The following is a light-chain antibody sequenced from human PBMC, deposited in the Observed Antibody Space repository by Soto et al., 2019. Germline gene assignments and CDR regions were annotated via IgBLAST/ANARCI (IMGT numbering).Light chain of an antibody. V-gene: IGKV3-20*01. J-gene: IGKJ5*01. CDR2: AAS. CDR1: QGVGSKY. Sequence: EIALSQSPGTLSLSPGERATLSCRARQGVGSKYLAWYQQKPGQAPRLLIYAASTRATGIPDRFSGSGSGTDSTLTISSLEPEDFAVYYCQQYGNSPGITFGQGTRLAIK. CDR3: QQYGNSPGIT.